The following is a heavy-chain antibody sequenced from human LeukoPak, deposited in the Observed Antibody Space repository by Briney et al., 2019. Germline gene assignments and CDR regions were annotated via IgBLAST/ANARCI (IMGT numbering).Heavy chain of an antibody. D-gene: IGHD3-22*01. CDR1: GDSISSRNYY. Sequence: SETLSLTCTVSGDSISSRNYYWSWIRQPAGKGLEWIGRISSSGSTNYNPSLKSRVTISVDTSKNQFSLKLSSVTAADTAVYFCARGPYSYDSSGAFDIWGQGTMVTVSS. CDR2: ISSSGST. V-gene: IGHV4-61*02. CDR3: ARGPYSYDSSGAFDI. J-gene: IGHJ3*02.